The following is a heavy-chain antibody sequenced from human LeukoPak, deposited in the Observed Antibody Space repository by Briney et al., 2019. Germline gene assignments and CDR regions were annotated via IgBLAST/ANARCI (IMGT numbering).Heavy chain of an antibody. Sequence: GGSLRLSCAASGFTFSSYAMSWVRQAPGKGLEWVPAISGSGGSTYYADSVKGRFTISRDNSKNTLYLQMNSLRAEDTAVYYCSVPATAMVTPDYWGQGTLVTVSS. CDR2: ISGSGGST. CDR1: GFTFSSYA. V-gene: IGHV3-23*01. D-gene: IGHD5-18*01. CDR3: SVPATAMVTPDY. J-gene: IGHJ4*02.